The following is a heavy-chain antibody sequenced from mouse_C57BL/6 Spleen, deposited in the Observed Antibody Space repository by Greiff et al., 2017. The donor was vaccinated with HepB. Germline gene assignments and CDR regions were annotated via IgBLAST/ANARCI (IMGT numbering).Heavy chain of an antibody. D-gene: IGHD2-3*01. Sequence: EVQLQQSGPELVKPGASVKISCKASGYTFTDYYMNWVKQSHGKSLEWIGDINPKNGGTSYNQKFKGKATLTVDKSSSTAYMELRSLTSEDSAVYYCASSGWLLPFDYWGQGTTLTVSS. CDR1: GYTFTDYY. V-gene: IGHV1-26*01. CDR2: INPKNGGT. J-gene: IGHJ2*01. CDR3: ASSGWLLPFDY.